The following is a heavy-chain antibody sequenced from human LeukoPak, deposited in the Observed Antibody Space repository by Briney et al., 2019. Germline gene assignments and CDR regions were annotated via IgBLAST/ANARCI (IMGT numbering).Heavy chain of an antibody. Sequence: SETLSLTCTVSGYSISSGYYWGWIRQPPGKGLEWIGSIYHSGSTYYNPSLKSRVTISVDTSKNQFSLKLSSVTAADTAVYYCARPFYDGSGYYLQLGAFDIWGQGTMVTVSS. D-gene: IGHD3-22*01. J-gene: IGHJ3*02. V-gene: IGHV4-38-2*02. CDR3: ARPFYDGSGYYLQLGAFDI. CDR1: GYSISSGYY. CDR2: IYHSGST.